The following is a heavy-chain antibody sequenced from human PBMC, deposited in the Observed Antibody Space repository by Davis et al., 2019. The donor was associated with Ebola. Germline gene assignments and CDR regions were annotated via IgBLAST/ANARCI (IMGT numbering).Heavy chain of an antibody. CDR1: GGSISSSSYY. Sequence: SETLSLTCTVSGGSISSSSYYWSWIRQPPGKGLEWIGYIYYSGSTNYNPSLKSRVTISVDTSKNQLSLKLSSVTAADTAVYYCAREGGYYFDYWGQGTLVTVSS. CDR2: IYYSGST. J-gene: IGHJ4*02. V-gene: IGHV4-61*01. CDR3: AREGGYYFDY.